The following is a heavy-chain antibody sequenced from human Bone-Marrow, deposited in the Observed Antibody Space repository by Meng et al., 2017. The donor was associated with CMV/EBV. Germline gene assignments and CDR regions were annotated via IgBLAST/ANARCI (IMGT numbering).Heavy chain of an antibody. CDR3: ARDAVAAGLGDAFDI. CDR2: IYYSGST. CDR1: GGSISSSSYY. J-gene: IGHJ3*02. D-gene: IGHD6-13*01. V-gene: IGHV4-39*07. Sequence: ESLKISCTVSGGSISSSSYYWGWIRQPPGKGLEWIGSIYYSGSTYYNPSLKSRVTISVDTSKNQFSLKLSSVTAADTAVYYCARDAVAAGLGDAFDIWGQGTMVTVSS.